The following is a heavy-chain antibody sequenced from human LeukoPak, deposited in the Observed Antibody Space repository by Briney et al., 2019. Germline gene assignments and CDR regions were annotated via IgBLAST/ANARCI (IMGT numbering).Heavy chain of an antibody. CDR2: IKQDGSEK. CDR1: GFTFSSYW. Sequence: QPGGSLRLSCAASGFTFSSYWMSWVRQAPGKGLEWVANIKQDGSEKYYVDSVKGRFTISRDNAKNSLYLQMNSLRAEDTAVYYCARVRRTYYYDSSGYYLGGSAFDIWGQGTMVTVSS. D-gene: IGHD3-22*01. V-gene: IGHV3-7*01. CDR3: ARVRRTYYYDSSGYYLGGSAFDI. J-gene: IGHJ3*02.